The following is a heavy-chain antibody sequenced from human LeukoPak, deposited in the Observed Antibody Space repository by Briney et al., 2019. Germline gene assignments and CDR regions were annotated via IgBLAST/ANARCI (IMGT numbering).Heavy chain of an antibody. V-gene: IGHV3-9*01. Sequence: GGSLRLSCAASGFTFDDYAMHWVRQAPGKGLEWVSGISWNSGSIDYADSVKGRFTISRDNAKNSLYLQMNSLRAEDTALYYCAKVLGSSGWYGADYWGQGTLVTVSS. J-gene: IGHJ4*02. CDR1: GFTFDDYA. CDR2: ISWNSGSI. CDR3: AKVLGSSGWYGADY. D-gene: IGHD6-19*01.